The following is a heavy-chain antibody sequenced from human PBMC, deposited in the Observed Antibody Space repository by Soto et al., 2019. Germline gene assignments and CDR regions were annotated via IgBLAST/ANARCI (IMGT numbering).Heavy chain of an antibody. J-gene: IGHJ4*02. V-gene: IGHV3-64D*06. CDR3: VKDSGSYWLVDQPTDY. CDR2: ISSNGGST. Sequence: PGGSLRLSCAASGFTFSSYAMHWVRQAPGKGLEYVSAISSNGGSTYYADSVKGRFTISRDNSKNTLYLQMSSLRAEDTAVYYCVKDSGSYWLVDQPTDYWGQGTLVTVSS. CDR1: GFTFSSYA. D-gene: IGHD1-26*01.